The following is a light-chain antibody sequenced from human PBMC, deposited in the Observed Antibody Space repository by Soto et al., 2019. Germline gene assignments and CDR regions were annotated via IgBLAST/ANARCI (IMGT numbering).Light chain of an antibody. CDR3: QSYDNSLTHVV. V-gene: IGLV1-40*01. Sequence: QSVLTQPPSVSGAPGQRVTIPCTGSSSNIGSFYDVHWYQQLPGTVPKLLIYGDNNRPSGVPDRFSGSKSGTAASLAITGLQAADEADYYCQSYDNSLTHVVFGGGTQLTVL. J-gene: IGLJ2*01. CDR1: SSNIGSFYD. CDR2: GDN.